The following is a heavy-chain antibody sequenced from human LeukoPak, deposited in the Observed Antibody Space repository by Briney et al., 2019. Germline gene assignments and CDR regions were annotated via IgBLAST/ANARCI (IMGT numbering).Heavy chain of an antibody. CDR1: GFTFSSAW. V-gene: IGHV3-74*03. Sequence: QPGGSLRLSCAASGFTFSSAWMHWVRQAPGTGLVWVSRITDDATTTYADSVRGRFTISRDNAKNILYLQMNSLRADDTAVYYCVRDRVGPDYWGQGTLVTVSS. CDR3: VRDRVGPDY. D-gene: IGHD1-26*01. CDR2: ITDDATT. J-gene: IGHJ4*02.